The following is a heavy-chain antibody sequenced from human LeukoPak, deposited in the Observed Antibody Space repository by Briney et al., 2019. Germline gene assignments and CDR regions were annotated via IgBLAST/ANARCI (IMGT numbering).Heavy chain of an antibody. J-gene: IGHJ6*02. Sequence: ASVKVSCKAAGSTFSSYAISLVRQAPGQGLEWMGWISAYNGNTNYAQKLQGRVTMTTDTSTSTAYMELRSLRSDDTAVYYCARPLMKDYVYRGYYYGMDVWGQGTTVTVSS. CDR2: ISAYNGNT. CDR1: GSTFSSYA. D-gene: IGHD4-17*01. CDR3: ARPLMKDYVYRGYYYGMDV. V-gene: IGHV1-18*01.